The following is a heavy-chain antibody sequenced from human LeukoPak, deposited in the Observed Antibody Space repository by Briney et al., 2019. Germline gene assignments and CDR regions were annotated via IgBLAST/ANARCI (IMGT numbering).Heavy chain of an antibody. J-gene: IGHJ4*02. D-gene: IGHD3-3*01. CDR1: GGSISSSSYY. CDR3: GRAPPVLRFLEWLIFDY. Sequence: SETLSLTCTVSGGSISSSSYYWGWIRQPPGKGLEWIGSIYYSGSTYYNPSLKSRVTISVDTSKNQFSLKLSSVTAADTAVYYCGRAPPVLRFLEWLIFDYWGQGTLVTVSS. V-gene: IGHV4-39*07. CDR2: IYYSGST.